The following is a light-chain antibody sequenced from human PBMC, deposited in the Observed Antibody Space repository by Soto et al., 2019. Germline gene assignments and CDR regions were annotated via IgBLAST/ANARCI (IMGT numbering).Light chain of an antibody. CDR1: ALTKQY. J-gene: IGLJ1*01. Sequence: SSELTQSPSVSVSPGQTARLTCSGAALTKQYAHWYQQRPGQAPVLVIYKDTERPSGIPERFSGSTSGTTVTLTISGVQAEDEADYYCQSANRSGGYPVFGAGTKVTVL. V-gene: IGLV3-25*02. CDR3: QSANRSGGYPV. CDR2: KDT.